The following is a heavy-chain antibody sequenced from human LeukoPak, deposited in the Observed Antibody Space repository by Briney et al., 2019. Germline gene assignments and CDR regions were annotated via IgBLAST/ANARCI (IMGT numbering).Heavy chain of an antibody. J-gene: IGHJ5*02. CDR1: GFTFSDSY. CDR3: ARDHRQQMGNWFDP. D-gene: IGHD5-24*01. CDR2: IGGSGSLI. Sequence: GGSLRLSCAASGFTFSDSYMCWIRQAPGKGLEWMAFIGGSGSLIYYADSVKGRFTISRDNAKNSLYLQMTALRPEDTAVYYCARDHRQQMGNWFDPWGQGTPVTVSS. V-gene: IGHV3-11*04.